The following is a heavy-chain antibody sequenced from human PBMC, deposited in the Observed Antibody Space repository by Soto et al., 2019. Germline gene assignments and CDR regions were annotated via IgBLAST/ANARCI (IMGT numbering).Heavy chain of an antibody. V-gene: IGHV4-4*07. CDR1: GGSISSYY. CDR3: ARAPYDILAGDSSYYYYYGMDV. D-gene: IGHD3-9*01. Sequence: NPSETLSLTCTVSGGSISSYYWSWIRQPAGKGLEWIGRIYTSGSTNYNPSLKSRVTMSVDTSKNQFSLKLSTVTAADTAVYYCARAPYDILAGDSSYYYYYGMDVWGQGTTVTVSS. CDR2: IYTSGST. J-gene: IGHJ6*02.